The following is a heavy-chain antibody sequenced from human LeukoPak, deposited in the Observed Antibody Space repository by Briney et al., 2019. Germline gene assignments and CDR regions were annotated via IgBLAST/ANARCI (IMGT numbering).Heavy chain of an antibody. J-gene: IGHJ4*02. V-gene: IGHV3-33*01. CDR3: ARDGIAVAGTPFDY. CDR1: GFSFSSYG. D-gene: IGHD6-19*01. Sequence: RPGGSLRLSCAASGFSFSSYGMHWVRQAPGKGLEWVAVIWYDGSNKNYAESVKGRFTISRDNSKNTLYLQMNSLRAEDTAVYYCARDGIAVAGTPFDYWGQGTLVTVSS. CDR2: IWYDGSNK.